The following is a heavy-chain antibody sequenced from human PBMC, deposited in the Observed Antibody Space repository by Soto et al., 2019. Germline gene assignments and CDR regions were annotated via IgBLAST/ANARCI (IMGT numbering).Heavy chain of an antibody. CDR1: GLSVINNY. CDR3: ARDGYNPYWFAT. V-gene: IGHV3-53*01. D-gene: IGHD1-20*01. Sequence: PGGSLRLSCAPSGLSVINNYMSWVRQAPGKGLEWVSIIYNDGNTYYADSVRGRFTISRDNSKNTLSLQMNRLRAEDTAVYYCARDGYNPYWFATWGQGTLVTVSS. J-gene: IGHJ5*02. CDR2: IYNDGNT.